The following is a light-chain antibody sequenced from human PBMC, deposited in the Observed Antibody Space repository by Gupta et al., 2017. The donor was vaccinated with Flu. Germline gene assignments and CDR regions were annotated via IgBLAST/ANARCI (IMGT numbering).Light chain of an antibody. Sequence: SALPQPAPPPRSPGPTLTTSCTGTSSHIGGSNYVSWYQQHPRKAPKLIIYDVTNRPPGVASRFSGAKSGSTAALTIPGLEAEDESDYFCSSYTSTNTFYVFGTGTKVTVL. CDR2: DVT. V-gene: IGLV2-14*01. CDR1: SSHIGGSNY. J-gene: IGLJ1*01. CDR3: SSYTSTNTFYV.